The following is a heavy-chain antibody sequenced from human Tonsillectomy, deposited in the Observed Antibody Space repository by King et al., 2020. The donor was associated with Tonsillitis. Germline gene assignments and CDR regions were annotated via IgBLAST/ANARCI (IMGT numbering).Heavy chain of an antibody. CDR3: ARQEATGWPSFFDY. CDR1: GGPITRSNYY. V-gene: IGHV4-39*01. CDR2: IYYAGTT. J-gene: IGHJ4*02. Sequence: QLQESGPGRVKPSETLSLTRTVSGGPITRSNYYWGWIRQPPGKGLEWIGSIYYAGTTYNNPSLESRLSMSVDTSKNQFSLKLTSVTAADSAVYYCARQEATGWPSFFDYWGQGTLVTVSS. D-gene: IGHD6-19*01.